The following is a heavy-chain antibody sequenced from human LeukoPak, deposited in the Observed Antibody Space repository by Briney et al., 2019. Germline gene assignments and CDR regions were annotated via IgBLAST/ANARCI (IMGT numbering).Heavy chain of an antibody. V-gene: IGHV3-30*18. D-gene: IGHD2-21*02. Sequence: GGSLRLSCAASGFTFSSYGMHWVRQAPGKGLEWVAVISYDGSNKYYADSVKGRFTISRDNSKNTLHLQMSRLRAEDTALYYCAKPYGTDCGGDCYFDYWGQGTLVSVSS. CDR1: GFTFSSYG. CDR3: AKPYGTDCGGDCYFDY. CDR2: ISYDGSNK. J-gene: IGHJ4*02.